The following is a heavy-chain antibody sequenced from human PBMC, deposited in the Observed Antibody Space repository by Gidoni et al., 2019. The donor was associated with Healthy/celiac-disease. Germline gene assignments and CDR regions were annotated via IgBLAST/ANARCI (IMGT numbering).Heavy chain of an antibody. J-gene: IGHJ4*02. CDR1: GFTFSSYA. CDR3: AKGSHDYGGNDY. Sequence: EVQLLESGGGLVQPGGSLRLPCAASGFTFSSYAMSWVRQAPGKGLEWVSAISGSGGSTYYADSVKGRFTISRDNSKNTLYLQMNSLRAEDTAVYYCAKGSHDYGGNDYWGQGTLVTVSS. V-gene: IGHV3-23*01. CDR2: ISGSGGST. D-gene: IGHD4-17*01.